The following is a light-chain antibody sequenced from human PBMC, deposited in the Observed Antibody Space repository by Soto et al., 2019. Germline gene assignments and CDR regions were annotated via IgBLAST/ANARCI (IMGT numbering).Light chain of an antibody. CDR2: EGS. Sequence: QSALTQLASVSGSPGQSITISCSGTSSDVGSYNLVSWYQQHPGEAPKLMIYEGSKRPSGVSNRFSGSKSGNTASLTISVLQAYDEADYYCCSYARSRVFGGGTKLTVL. V-gene: IGLV2-23*01. CDR3: CSYARSRV. CDR1: SSDVGSYNL. J-gene: IGLJ3*02.